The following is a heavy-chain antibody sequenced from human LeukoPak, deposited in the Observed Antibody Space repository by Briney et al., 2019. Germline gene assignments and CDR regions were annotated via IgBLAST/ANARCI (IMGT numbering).Heavy chain of an antibody. CDR1: GYTFTGNY. CDR3: ARAGVTVGFDY. CDR2: INPNLGGT. D-gene: IGHD2-21*02. V-gene: IGHV1-2*02. J-gene: IGHJ4*02. Sequence: ASVKVSCTASGYTFTGNYIHWVRQAPGQGLEWMGWINPNLGGTNYAQKLQGRVTMTIDTYISTAYMELSSLRSDDTAVYYCARAGVTVGFDYWGQGPLVAVSS.